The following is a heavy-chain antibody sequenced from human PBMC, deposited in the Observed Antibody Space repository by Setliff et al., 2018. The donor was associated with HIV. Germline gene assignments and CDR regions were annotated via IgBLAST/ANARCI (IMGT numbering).Heavy chain of an antibody. J-gene: IGHJ3*02. V-gene: IGHV3-72*01. CDR1: GFTLTDYF. CDR3: VRGFHSFDI. CDR2: LRNKDHGSTT. D-gene: IGHD2-21*01. Sequence: HPGGSLRLSCAASGFTLTDYFMDWVRQPPGKGLEWLARLRNKDHGSTTEYAASVTGRFTISRDDSKNSLYLQMNYLNTEDTAVYYCVRGFHSFDIWGQGTKVTVSS.